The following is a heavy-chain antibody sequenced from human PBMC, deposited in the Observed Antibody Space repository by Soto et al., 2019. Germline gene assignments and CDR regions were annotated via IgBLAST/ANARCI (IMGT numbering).Heavy chain of an antibody. CDR3: ARALIYDSSGYYFYYFDY. J-gene: IGHJ4*02. V-gene: IGHV3-30-3*01. CDR2: ISYDGSNK. CDR1: GFTFSSYA. D-gene: IGHD3-22*01. Sequence: QVQLVESGGGVVQPGRSLRPSCAASGFTFSSYAMHWVRQAPGKGLEWVAVISYDGSNKYYADSVKGRFTISRDNSKNTLYLQMNSLRAEDTAVYYCARALIYDSSGYYFYYFDYWGQGTLVTVSS.